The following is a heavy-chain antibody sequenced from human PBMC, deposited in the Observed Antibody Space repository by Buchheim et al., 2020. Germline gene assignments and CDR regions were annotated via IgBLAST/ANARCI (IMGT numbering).Heavy chain of an antibody. CDR3: ARDRGSYGDLYYFDY. J-gene: IGHJ4*02. Sequence: QVQLQESGPGLVKPSETLSLTCTVSGGSTSSYYWSWIRQPPGKGLEWIGYIYYSGSTNYNPSLKSRVTISVDTSKNKFSLKLSSVTAADTAVYYCARDRGSYGDLYYFDYWGQGTL. CDR1: GGSTSSYY. D-gene: IGHD1-26*01. V-gene: IGHV4-59*01. CDR2: IYYSGST.